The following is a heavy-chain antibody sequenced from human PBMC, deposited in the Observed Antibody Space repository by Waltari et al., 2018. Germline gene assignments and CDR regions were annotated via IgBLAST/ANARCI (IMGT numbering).Heavy chain of an antibody. Sequence: GGSISSSSYYWGWIRQPPGKGLEWIGSIYYSGSTYYNPSLKSRVTISVDTSKNQFSLKLSSVTAADTAVYYCATSVGATTDDAFDIWGQGTMVTVSS. V-gene: IGHV4-39*01. CDR3: ATSVGATTDDAFDI. CDR2: IYYSGST. J-gene: IGHJ3*02. D-gene: IGHD1-26*01. CDR1: GGSISSSSYY.